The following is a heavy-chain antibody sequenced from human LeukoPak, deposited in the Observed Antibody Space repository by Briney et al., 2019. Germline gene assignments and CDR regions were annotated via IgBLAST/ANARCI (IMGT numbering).Heavy chain of an antibody. Sequence: PSQTLSLTCTVFGGSISSGGYYWSWIRQHPGKGLEWIGYIYYSGSTYYNPSLKSRVTISVDTSKNQFSLKLSSVTAADTAVYYCARGGYSSGWYPYWGQGTLVTVSS. CDR1: GGSISSGGYY. CDR2: IYYSGST. D-gene: IGHD6-19*01. CDR3: ARGGYSSGWYPY. J-gene: IGHJ4*02. V-gene: IGHV4-31*03.